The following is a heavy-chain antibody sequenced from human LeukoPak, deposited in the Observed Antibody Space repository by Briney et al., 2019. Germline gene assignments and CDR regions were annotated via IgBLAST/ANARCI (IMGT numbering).Heavy chain of an antibody. V-gene: IGHV3-53*01. J-gene: IGHJ4*02. CDR3: ASRIATAGSVDY. D-gene: IGHD6-13*01. CDR1: GFTFSDYY. Sequence: AGGSLRLSCAASGFTFSDYYMSWVRQAPGKGLEWVSVIYSGGSTYYADSVKGRFTISRDNSKNTLHLQMNTLRAEDTAVYYCASRIATAGSVDYWGQGTLVTVSS. CDR2: IYSGGST.